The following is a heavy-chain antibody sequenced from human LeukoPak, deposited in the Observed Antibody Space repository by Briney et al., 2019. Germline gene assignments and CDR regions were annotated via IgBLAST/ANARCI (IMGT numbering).Heavy chain of an antibody. CDR1: DGPIRSHY. CDR3: GRDALVGYFSYYYIDV. CDR2: ISNSGST. J-gene: IGHJ6*03. D-gene: IGHD2-15*01. V-gene: IGHV4-59*11. Sequence: PSETLSLTCTVSDGPIRSHYWIWIRQSPLKGLEWIGDISNSGSTKYNPSLKSRVTISIDTSKSQFSLRLTSVTAADTAVYYCGRDALVGYFSYYYIDVWGKGTTVTVSS.